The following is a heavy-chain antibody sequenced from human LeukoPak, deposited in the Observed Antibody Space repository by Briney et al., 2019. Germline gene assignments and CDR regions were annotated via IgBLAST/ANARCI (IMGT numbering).Heavy chain of an antibody. J-gene: IGHJ4*02. D-gene: IGHD5-18*01. V-gene: IGHV1-18*01. CDR1: GYTFTSYC. CDR3: ATSVIDTATVDFNYLDY. Sequence: ASVKISCKACGYTFTSYCISWVRQAPGQGLEWMGWISAYNGNTNYAQKLQGRVTMTTDTSTSTAYMELRSLRSDDTAVYYCATSVIDTATVDFNYLDYWGQGTLVTVSS. CDR2: ISAYNGNT.